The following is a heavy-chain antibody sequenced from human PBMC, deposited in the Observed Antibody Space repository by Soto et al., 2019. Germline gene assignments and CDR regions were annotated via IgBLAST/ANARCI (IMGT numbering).Heavy chain of an antibody. CDR3: ARHVMSFGYYDSSGYYPNWFDP. CDR1: GGSISSSSYY. CDR2: IYYSGST. Sequence: SETLSLTCTVSGGSISSSSYYWGWIRQPPGKGLEWIGSIYYSGSTYYNPSLKSRVTISVDTSKNQFSLKLSSVTAADTAVYYCARHVMSFGYYDSSGYYPNWFDPWGQGTLVTVSS. J-gene: IGHJ5*02. V-gene: IGHV4-39*01. D-gene: IGHD3-22*01.